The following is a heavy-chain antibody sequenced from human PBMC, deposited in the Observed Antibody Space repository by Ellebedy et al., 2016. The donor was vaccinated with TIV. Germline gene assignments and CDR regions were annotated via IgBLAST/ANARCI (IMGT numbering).Heavy chain of an antibody. V-gene: IGHV3-48*02. CDR2: ISSSSSTI. Sequence: GESLKISXAASGFTFSSYSMNWVRQAPGKGLEWVSYISSSSSTIYYADSVKGRFTISRDNAKNSLYLQMNSLRDEDTAVYYCASLFGELLYSNYYYGMDVWGQGTTVTVSS. D-gene: IGHD3-10*02. J-gene: IGHJ6*02. CDR3: ASLFGELLYSNYYYGMDV. CDR1: GFTFSSYS.